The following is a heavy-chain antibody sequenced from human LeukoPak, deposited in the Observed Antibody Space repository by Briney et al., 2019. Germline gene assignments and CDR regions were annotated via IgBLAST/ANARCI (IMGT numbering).Heavy chain of an antibody. CDR2: MNQDGSEK. CDR3: ARNAFDS. J-gene: IGHJ3*02. Sequence: GGSLRLSCAASGFTFSTYWMSWVRQAPGKGLEWVANMNQDGSEKNYVDSVKGRFTISRDNAKNSLYLQMNSLRVENTAVYYCARNAFDSWGQGTMVTVSS. CDR1: GFTFSTYW. V-gene: IGHV3-7*01.